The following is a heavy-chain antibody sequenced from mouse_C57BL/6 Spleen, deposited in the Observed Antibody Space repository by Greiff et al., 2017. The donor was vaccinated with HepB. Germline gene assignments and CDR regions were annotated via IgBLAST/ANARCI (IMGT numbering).Heavy chain of an antibody. CDR1: GYSITSGYY. J-gene: IGHJ1*03. CDR2: ISYDGSN. V-gene: IGHV3-6*01. CDR3: ASLGYFDV. Sequence: DVQLQESGPGLVKPSQSLSLTCSVTGYSITSGYYWNWIRQFPGNKLEWMGYISYDGSNNYNPSLKNRISITRDTSKNQFFLKLNSVTTEDTATYYCASLGYFDVWGTGTTVTVSS.